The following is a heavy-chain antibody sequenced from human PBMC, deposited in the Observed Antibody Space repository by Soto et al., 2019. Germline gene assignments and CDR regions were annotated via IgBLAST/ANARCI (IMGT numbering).Heavy chain of an antibody. V-gene: IGHV1-8*01. CDR2: MNPNSGNT. J-gene: IGHJ4*02. CDR3: ARGGYDFWSGYYPYSSSWYRADPWDY. CDR1: GYTFTSYD. Sequence: ASVKVSCKASGYTFTSYDSNWVRHATGQGLEWMGWMNPNSGNTGYAQKFQGRVTMTRNTSISTAYMELSSLRSEDTAVYYCARGGYDFWSGYYPYSSSWYRADPWDYWGQGTLVTVSS. D-gene: IGHD3-3*01.